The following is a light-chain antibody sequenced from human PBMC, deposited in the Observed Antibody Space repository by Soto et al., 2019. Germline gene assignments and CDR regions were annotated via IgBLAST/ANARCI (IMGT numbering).Light chain of an antibody. CDR1: SSDVGVYKY. V-gene: IGLV2-11*01. Sequence: QSVLIQPRSVSGSPGQSVTISCTGTSSDVGVYKYVSWYRQHPGKAPKLMIYDVITRPSGVPDRFSGSKSGNTPSLPISGLQAEDEADYYCCSYAGDYTFVFGSGTKLTV. CDR2: DVI. J-gene: IGLJ1*01. CDR3: CSYAGDYTFV.